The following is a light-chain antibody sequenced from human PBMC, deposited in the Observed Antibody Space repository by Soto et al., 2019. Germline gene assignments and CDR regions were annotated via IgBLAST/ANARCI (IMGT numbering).Light chain of an antibody. CDR1: QSVSSN. V-gene: IGKV3-15*01. J-gene: IGKJ3*01. Sequence: EIVMTQSPATLSVSPGERATLSRRASQSVSSNLAWYQQKPGQAPRLLIYGASTRATGIPARFSGSGSGTEFTLTISSLQSEDFAVYYCQQYNNWPQKFTFGPGTKVDIK. CDR2: GAS. CDR3: QQYNNWPQKFT.